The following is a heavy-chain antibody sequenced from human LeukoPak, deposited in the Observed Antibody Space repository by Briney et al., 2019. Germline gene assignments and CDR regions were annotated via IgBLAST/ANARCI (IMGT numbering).Heavy chain of an antibody. Sequence: GGSLRLSCAASGFTFGSYGMHWVRQAPGKGLEWVAIASRDGSAQYYGDSVKGRFTSSRDNSENTLYLQMSSLRAEDTALYYCAKESDSYYFDYWGQGSLVTVSS. CDR3: AKESDSYYFDY. CDR2: ASRDGSAQ. J-gene: IGHJ4*02. CDR1: GFTFGSYG. D-gene: IGHD2-15*01. V-gene: IGHV3-30*18.